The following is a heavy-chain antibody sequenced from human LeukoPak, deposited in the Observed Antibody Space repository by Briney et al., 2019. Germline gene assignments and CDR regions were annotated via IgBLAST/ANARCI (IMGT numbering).Heavy chain of an antibody. J-gene: IGHJ4*02. V-gene: IGHV3-21*01. D-gene: IGHD6-19*01. Sequence: PGGSLRLSCAASGFTFSSYSMNWVRQAPGKGLEWVSSISSSSSYIYYADTVKGRFTISRDNAKNSLYLQMNSLRAEDTAMYYCARVKGSGRLMYYFDYWGQGTLVTVSS. CDR1: GFTFSSYS. CDR2: ISSSSSYI. CDR3: ARVKGSGRLMYYFDY.